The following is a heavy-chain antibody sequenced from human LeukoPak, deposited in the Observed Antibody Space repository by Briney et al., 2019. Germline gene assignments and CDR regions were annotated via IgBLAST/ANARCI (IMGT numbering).Heavy chain of an antibody. D-gene: IGHD2-15*01. Sequence: QPGGSLRLSCAVSGFTFSNYWMNWVRQAPGKGLEWVSYISSSSSTIYYADSVKGRFTISRDNAKNSLYLQMNSLRAEDTAVYYCARAGYCSGGSCMPDYWGQGTLVTVSS. CDR3: ARAGYCSGGSCMPDY. J-gene: IGHJ4*02. CDR1: GFTFSNYW. CDR2: ISSSSSTI. V-gene: IGHV3-48*01.